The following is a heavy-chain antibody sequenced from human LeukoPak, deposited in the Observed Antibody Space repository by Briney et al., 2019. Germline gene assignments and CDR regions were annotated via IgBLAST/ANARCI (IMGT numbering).Heavy chain of an antibody. Sequence: PSETLSLTCTVSGGSITDYYWSWIRQPPGKGLEWIGFMYYSGRTNYNPSLKSRVTISEDTSKNQISLKLNSVTAADTAVYYCTRVGGSASVLSAFDIWGQGTVVTVSS. CDR1: GGSITDYY. J-gene: IGHJ3*02. CDR2: MYYSGRT. V-gene: IGHV4-59*01. D-gene: IGHD6-6*01. CDR3: TRVGGSASVLSAFDI.